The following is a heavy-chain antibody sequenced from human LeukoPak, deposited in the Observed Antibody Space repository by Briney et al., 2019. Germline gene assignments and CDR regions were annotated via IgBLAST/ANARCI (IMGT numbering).Heavy chain of an antibody. D-gene: IGHD5-24*01. CDR3: ARGEMATIKFDY. J-gene: IGHJ4*02. CDR2: MNPNSGNT. CDR1: GYTFTSYD. Sequence: ASVKVSCKASGYTFTSYDINWVRQATGQGLEWMGWMNPNSGNTGYAQKFQGRVTITRNTSTSTAYMELSSLRSEDTAVYYCARGEMATIKFDYWGQGTLVTVSS. V-gene: IGHV1-8*03.